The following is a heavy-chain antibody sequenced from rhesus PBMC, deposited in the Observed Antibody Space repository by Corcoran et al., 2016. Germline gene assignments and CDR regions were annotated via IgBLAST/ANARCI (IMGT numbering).Heavy chain of an antibody. J-gene: IGHJ2*01. CDR1: GGSICSNW. CDR3: ARVSVAGWYFDI. CDR2: ISGSGGST. Sequence: QLQLQESGPGLVKPSETLSLTCAVSGGSICSNWWSWIRQPPGKGLGWIGRISGSGGSTSYNPSLKSRVTISTDTSKSHLSLKLISVTAADTAVYYCARVSVAGWYFDIWGPGTPITISS. D-gene: IGHD4-29*01. V-gene: IGHV4-173*01.